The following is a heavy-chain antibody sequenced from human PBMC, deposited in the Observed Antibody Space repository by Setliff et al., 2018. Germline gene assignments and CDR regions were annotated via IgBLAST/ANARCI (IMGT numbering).Heavy chain of an antibody. CDR2: ILFSGDT. J-gene: IGHJ6*03. CDR3: ARDNRARHYMDV. D-gene: IGHD3-10*01. Sequence: SETLSLTCAVSGYSISSGFSWVWVRQSPGKGLEWIGRILFSGDTYYNPSLNSRVTISADTSKNQFSLNLSSVIAADTAVYYCARDNRARHYMDVWGKGTTVTVSS. V-gene: IGHV4-38-2*02. CDR1: GYSISSGFS.